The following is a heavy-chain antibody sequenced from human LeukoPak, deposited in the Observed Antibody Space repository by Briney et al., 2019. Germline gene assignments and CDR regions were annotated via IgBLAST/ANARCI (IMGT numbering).Heavy chain of an antibody. CDR1: GFTFSNYE. Sequence: PGGSLRLSCAASGFTFSNYEMNWVRQAPGKGLEWVSYITSSGNTIYYANSVKGRFTISRDNAKNSLYLQMNSLRAEDTAVYYCARGSPGYWGQGTLATVSS. CDR3: ARGSPGY. J-gene: IGHJ4*02. V-gene: IGHV3-48*03. CDR2: ITSSGNTI.